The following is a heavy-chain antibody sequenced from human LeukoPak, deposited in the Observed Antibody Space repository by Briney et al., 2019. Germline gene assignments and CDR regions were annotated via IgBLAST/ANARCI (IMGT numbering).Heavy chain of an antibody. CDR3: ARGWRLVGASDY. D-gene: IGHD1-26*01. CDR2: INPTGGST. CDR1: GYTFPSYF. Sequence: ASVKVSCKASGYTFPSYFMHWVRQAPGQGLEWMGIINPTGGSTNYAQKLQGRVTMTTDTSTSTAYMELRSLRSDDTAVYYCARGWRLVGASDYWGQGTLVTVSS. V-gene: IGHV1-46*01. J-gene: IGHJ4*02.